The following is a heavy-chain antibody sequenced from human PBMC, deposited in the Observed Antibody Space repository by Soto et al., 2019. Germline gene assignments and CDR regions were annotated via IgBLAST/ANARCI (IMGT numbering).Heavy chain of an antibody. CDR1: GESVSSGYYY. J-gene: IGHJ6*02. D-gene: IGHD2-15*01. V-gene: IGHV4-61*01. CDR2: FHSSGRT. Sequence: QVQLQESGPGLVKPSETLSLTCNVSGESVSSGYYYWNWIRQPPGKGLEWICSFHSSGRTNDNPSLKGRVSMSLATSKNQFSLSLSSVGAADTAIYYCARVVRCTRSGCYYLAMDVWGQGTTVTVFS. CDR3: ARVVRCTRSGCYYLAMDV.